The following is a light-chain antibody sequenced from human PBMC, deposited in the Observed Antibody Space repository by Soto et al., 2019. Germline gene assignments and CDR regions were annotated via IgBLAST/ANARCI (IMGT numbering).Light chain of an antibody. Sequence: DIQMTQSPTSLAASVGDRVTISCQASQDLTNFLNWYQQKPGEAPNLLIYDTTTLEEGVPSRFSGGGSGTDFTFTINSLQPEDAAIYSCQQYVNLPYTFGQGTKLEIK. J-gene: IGKJ2*01. CDR2: DTT. CDR1: QDLTNF. CDR3: QQYVNLPYT. V-gene: IGKV1-33*01.